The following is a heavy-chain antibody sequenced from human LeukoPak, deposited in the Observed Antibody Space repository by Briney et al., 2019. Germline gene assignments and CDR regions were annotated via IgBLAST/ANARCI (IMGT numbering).Heavy chain of an antibody. V-gene: IGHV3-23*01. D-gene: IGHD3-10*01. J-gene: IGHJ4*02. CDR1: GFTFSSYA. CDR2: ISGGGGGT. Sequence: GASLRLSCEASGFTFSSYAMSWVRQAPGKGLEWVSAISGGGGGTYYADSVKGRFTISRDNSKNTLYLQMNSLRAEDTAVYYCAKDLSTLVRGVITLWGQGALVTVSS. CDR3: AKDLSTLVRGVITL.